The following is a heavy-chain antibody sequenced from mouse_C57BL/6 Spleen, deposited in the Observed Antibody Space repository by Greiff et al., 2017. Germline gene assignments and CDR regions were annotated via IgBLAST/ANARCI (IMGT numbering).Heavy chain of an antibody. D-gene: IGHD1-1*01. CDR3: ARHGSSYGEFAY. J-gene: IGHJ3*01. CDR1: GYAFSSYW. Sequence: QVQLQQSGAELVKPGASVKISCKASGYAFSSYWMNWVKQRPGKGLEWIGQIYPGDGDTNYNGKFKGKATLTADKSSSTAYMQLSSLTSEYSAVYFCARHGSSYGEFAYWGQGTLVTVSA. V-gene: IGHV1-80*01. CDR2: IYPGDGDT.